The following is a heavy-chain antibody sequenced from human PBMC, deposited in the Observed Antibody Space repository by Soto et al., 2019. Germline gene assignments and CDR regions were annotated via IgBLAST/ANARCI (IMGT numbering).Heavy chain of an antibody. CDR2: IYHSGST. Sequence: SETLSLTCAVSGGSISSCGYSWSWIRQPPGKGLEWIGYIYHSGSTYYNPSLKSRVTISVDRSKNQFSLKLSSVTAADTVVYYCAKDEIPGLLDYWREGTLVTVSS. V-gene: IGHV4-30-2*01. CDR3: AKDEIPGLLDY. CDR1: GGSISSCGYS. J-gene: IGHJ4*02. D-gene: IGHD2-21*01.